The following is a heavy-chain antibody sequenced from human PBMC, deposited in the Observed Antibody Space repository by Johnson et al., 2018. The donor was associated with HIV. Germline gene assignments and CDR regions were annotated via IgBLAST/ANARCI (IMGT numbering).Heavy chain of an antibody. D-gene: IGHD3-22*01. Sequence: QVQLVESGGGVVQPGRSLRLSCAASGFTFSSYAMHWVRQAPGKGLEWVAVISYDGSNKYYEDSVKGRFTISRDNSKNKLYLQMNSLRAEDTAVYYCAIDWRGDSSGYYYFFSFDIWGQGTMVTVSS. CDR1: GFTFSSYA. CDR3: AIDWRGDSSGYYYFFSFDI. CDR2: ISYDGSNK. J-gene: IGHJ3*02. V-gene: IGHV3-30-3*01.